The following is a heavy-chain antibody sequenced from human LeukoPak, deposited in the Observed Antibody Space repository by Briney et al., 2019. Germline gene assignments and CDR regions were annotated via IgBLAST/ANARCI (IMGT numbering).Heavy chain of an antibody. D-gene: IGHD1-26*01. J-gene: IGHJ6*03. CDR1: GFTFSSYA. V-gene: IGHV3-23*01. Sequence: GSLRLSCAASGFTFSSYAMSWVRQAPGKGLEWVSVISGSGGSTYYADSVRGRFTLSRDNSKRMLYLQMNSLRAEDTAVYYCAKAGALVRSYMDVWGKGTTVTVSS. CDR2: ISGSGGST. CDR3: AKAGALVRSYMDV.